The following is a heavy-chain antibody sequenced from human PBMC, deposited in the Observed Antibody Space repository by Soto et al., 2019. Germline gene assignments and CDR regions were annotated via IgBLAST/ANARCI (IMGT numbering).Heavy chain of an antibody. CDR1: GFTFSSYA. V-gene: IGHV3-23*01. CDR3: ARPFPDNTYYYYGMDV. J-gene: IGHJ6*02. CDR2: ISRSGDTT. D-gene: IGHD1-1*01. Sequence: PGGSLRLSCAASGFTFSSYAMSWVRQAPGKGLEWVSTISRSGDTTYYADSVKGRFTVSRDNSKNALYLQLNSLRAEDTAVYYCARPFPDNTYYYYGMDVWGRGTTVTVSS.